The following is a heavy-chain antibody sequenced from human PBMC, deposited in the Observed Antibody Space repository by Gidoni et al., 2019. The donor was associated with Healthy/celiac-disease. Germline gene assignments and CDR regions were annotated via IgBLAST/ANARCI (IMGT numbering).Heavy chain of an antibody. CDR3: ARDVEMATIGNLGY. CDR2: ISSSSSYI. Sequence: EVQLVESGGGLVKPGGSLRLSCAASGFTFSSYSMNWVRQAPGMGLEWVSSISSSSSYIYYADSVKGRFTISRDNAKNSLYLQMNSLRAEDTAVYYCARDVEMATIGNLGYWGQGTLVTVSS. D-gene: IGHD5-12*01. V-gene: IGHV3-21*01. J-gene: IGHJ4*02. CDR1: GFTFSSYS.